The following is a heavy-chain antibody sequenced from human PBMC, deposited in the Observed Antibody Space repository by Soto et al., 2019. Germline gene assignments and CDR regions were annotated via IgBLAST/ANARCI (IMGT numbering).Heavy chain of an antibody. J-gene: IGHJ6*02. Sequence: QVQLVESGGGVVQPGRSLRLSCAASGFTFSNYGMHWVRQAPGKGLEWMAIISYDGINKYYADSVKSRFTISRDNSKNTPYVQMNTLRAEDTAVYCCPIGTSSYGSGIIGALDVWGQGTTVTVSS. CDR3: PIGTSSYGSGIIGALDV. CDR2: ISYDGINK. V-gene: IGHV3-30*03. CDR1: GFTFSNYG. D-gene: IGHD3-10*01.